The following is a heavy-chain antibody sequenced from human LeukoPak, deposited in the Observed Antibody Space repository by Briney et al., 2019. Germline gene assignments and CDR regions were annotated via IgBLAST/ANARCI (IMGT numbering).Heavy chain of an antibody. CDR3: AREGVDIVATPLFDP. V-gene: IGHV4-61*02. Sequence: PSQTLSLTCTVSGGSISSGSYYWSWIRQPAGKGLEWIGRIYTSGSTNYNPSLKSRVTISVDTSKNQFSLKLSSVTAADTAVYYCAREGVDIVATPLFDPWGQGTLVTVSS. J-gene: IGHJ5*02. CDR1: GGSISSGSYY. D-gene: IGHD5-12*01. CDR2: IYTSGST.